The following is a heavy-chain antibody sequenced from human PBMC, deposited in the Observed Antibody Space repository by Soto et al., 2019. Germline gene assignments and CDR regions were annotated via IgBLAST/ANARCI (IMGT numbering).Heavy chain of an antibody. CDR3: AREAGSYYYYGMDV. CDR1: GFTFSSSW. J-gene: IGHJ6*02. CDR2: IKQDGSEK. Sequence: PXGSLRLSCSASGFTFSSSWMSWVRQAPGKGLEWVANIKQDGSEKYYVDSVKGRFTISRDNAKNSLYLQMNSLRAEDTAVYYCAREAGSYYYYGMDVWGQGTTVTVSS. V-gene: IGHV3-7*03. D-gene: IGHD1-26*01.